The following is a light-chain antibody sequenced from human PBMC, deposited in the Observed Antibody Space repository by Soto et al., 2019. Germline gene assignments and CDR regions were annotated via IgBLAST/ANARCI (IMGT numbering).Light chain of an antibody. CDR2: GAS. Sequence: RVITHSPVALSVSPWERVTLSCRASQSVGSDLAWYQQKPGQAPRLIISGASTRATGIPARFSGSGSGTEFTLTIRSLQPDDFATYYCQQYNSYSWTFGQGTKVDI. CDR1: QSVGSD. V-gene: IGKV3-15*01. CDR3: QQYNSYSWT. J-gene: IGKJ1*01.